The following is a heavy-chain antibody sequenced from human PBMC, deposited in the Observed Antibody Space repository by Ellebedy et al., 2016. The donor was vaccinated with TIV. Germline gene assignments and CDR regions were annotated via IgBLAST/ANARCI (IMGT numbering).Heavy chain of an antibody. CDR3: AKVGYYATVVTAKFDF. CDR1: GFIFTNYA. V-gene: IGHV3-23*01. CDR2: ITSSGDDT. D-gene: IGHD2-21*02. J-gene: IGHJ4*02. Sequence: GESLKISCAASGFIFTNYAMTWVRQAPGKGLEWVSSITSSGDDTYYADSVKGRFTMSRDNSKNTLYLQMNSLRAEDTAVYYCAKVGYYATVVTAKFDFWGQGALVTVSS.